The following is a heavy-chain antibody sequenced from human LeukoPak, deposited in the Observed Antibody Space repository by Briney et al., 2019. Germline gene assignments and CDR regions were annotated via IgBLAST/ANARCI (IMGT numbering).Heavy chain of an antibody. V-gene: IGHV4-34*01. J-gene: IGHJ4*02. Sequence: SETLSLTCAVYGGSFSGYYWSWIRQPPGKGLEWIGEINHSGSTNYNPSLKSRVTISVDTSKNQFSLKLSSVTAADTAVYYCARGRPGDYVWGSYRSYFDYWGQGTLVTVSS. CDR1: GGSFSGYY. CDR3: ARGRPGDYVWGSYRSYFDY. D-gene: IGHD3-16*02. CDR2: INHSGST.